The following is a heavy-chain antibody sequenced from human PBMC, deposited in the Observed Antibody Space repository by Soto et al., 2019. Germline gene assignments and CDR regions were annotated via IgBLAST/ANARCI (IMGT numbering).Heavy chain of an antibody. Sequence: ASVKVSSKASGYTFTSYGITSVRQAPGQGLEWMGWISAYNGNTNYAQKLQGRVTMTTDTSTITAYMELRSLRSDDTAVYYCAISGYCTNGVCPYYYGMDVWGQGTTVTVSS. V-gene: IGHV1-18*01. CDR2: ISAYNGNT. J-gene: IGHJ6*01. D-gene: IGHD2-8*01. CDR3: AISGYCTNGVCPYYYGMDV. CDR1: GYTFTSYG.